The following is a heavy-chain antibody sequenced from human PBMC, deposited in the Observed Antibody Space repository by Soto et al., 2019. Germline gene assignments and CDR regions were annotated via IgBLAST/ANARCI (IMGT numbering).Heavy chain of an antibody. Sequence: EVQLVESGGGLVKPGGSLRLSCAASGFTFSPYTMNWVRQAPGKGLEWVSSISSRSSYIYYADSVKGRFTISRDNAKNSLYLLMNSLRAEDTAVYYCTRDLAAATSYGMDVWGQGTTFTVSS. CDR3: TRDLAAATSYGMDV. CDR1: GFTFSPYT. CDR2: ISSRSSYI. D-gene: IGHD6-13*01. J-gene: IGHJ6*02. V-gene: IGHV3-21*01.